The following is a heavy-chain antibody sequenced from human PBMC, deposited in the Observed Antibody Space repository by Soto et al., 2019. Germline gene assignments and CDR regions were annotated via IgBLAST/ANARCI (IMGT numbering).Heavy chain of an antibody. Sequence: QVQLVESGGGVVQPGRSLRLSCAASGFSFRDCDMHWVRQAPGKGLEWVSVIQYDGSTNYSGYSVKGRFTISRDTFKNTLYLQMGSLGAEDTAVYCCARDLGRPLGSRKKDAFHLWGQGTMVTVSS. J-gene: IGHJ3*01. CDR1: GFSFRDCD. CDR3: ARDLGRPLGSRKKDAFHL. CDR2: IQYDGSTN. D-gene: IGHD1-26*01. V-gene: IGHV3-33*01.